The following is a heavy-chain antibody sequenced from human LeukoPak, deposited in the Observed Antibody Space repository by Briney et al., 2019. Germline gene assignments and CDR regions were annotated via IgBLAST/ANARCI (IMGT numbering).Heavy chain of an antibody. D-gene: IGHD5-12*01. J-gene: IGHJ4*02. CDR3: ARSRYSGNFVFDY. V-gene: IGHV3-23*01. CDR2: IKGSGGDT. Sequence: GGSLRLSCAASGFTFSSYAMTWVRQAPGKGPEWVSGIKGSGGDTYYADSVKGRFTISRDNSKNTLYLQMNSLRAEDTAVYYCARSRYSGNFVFDYWGQGTLVTVSS. CDR1: GFTFSSYA.